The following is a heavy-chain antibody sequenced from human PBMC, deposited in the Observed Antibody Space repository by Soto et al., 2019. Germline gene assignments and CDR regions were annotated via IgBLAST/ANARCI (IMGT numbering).Heavy chain of an antibody. J-gene: IGHJ5*02. Sequence: QVQLQESGPGLVKPSETLSLTCTVSGGSISSYYWSWIRQPPGKGLEWIGYIYYSGSTNYNPSLKSRVTISVDTSKNQFSLKLSSVTAADTAVYYCARVYCSSTSCYGLDPWGQGTLVTVSS. CDR3: ARVYCSSTSCYGLDP. V-gene: IGHV4-59*01. CDR1: GGSISSYY. CDR2: IYYSGST. D-gene: IGHD2-2*01.